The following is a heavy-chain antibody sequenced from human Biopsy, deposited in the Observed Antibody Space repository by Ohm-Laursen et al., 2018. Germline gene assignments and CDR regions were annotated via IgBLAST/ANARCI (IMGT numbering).Heavy chain of an antibody. CDR1: GKTFSDYY. CDR3: GNEVHGRDY. CDR2: INQSGRT. Sequence: SDTLSLTCGVYGKTFSDYYWSWIRQPPGKGLEWIGQINQSGRTNYNPSLKSRVNISADKSNNQFSLKLTSVTSADTAVYFCGNEVHGRDYWGLGALVTVSS. J-gene: IGHJ4*02. V-gene: IGHV4-34*08. D-gene: IGHD2-15*01.